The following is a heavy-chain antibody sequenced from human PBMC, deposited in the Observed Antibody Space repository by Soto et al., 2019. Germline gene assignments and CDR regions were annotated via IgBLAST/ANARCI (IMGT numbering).Heavy chain of an antibody. J-gene: IGHJ6*02. V-gene: IGHV5-51*01. CDR3: AASIFYYGMDV. CDR1: GYTFTNYW. Sequence: PGESLKISCKGSGYTFTNYWIGWVRQMPGKGPEWMGIIYPGDSDTKYNPSFRGQVTISADKSITTTYLQWSSLEASDTAIYYCAASIFYYGMDVWGQGTTVTVSS. CDR2: IYPGDSDT.